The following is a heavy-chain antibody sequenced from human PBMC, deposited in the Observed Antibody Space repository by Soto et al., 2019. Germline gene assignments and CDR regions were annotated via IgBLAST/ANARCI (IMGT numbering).Heavy chain of an antibody. Sequence: PSETLSLTCTVSGGSISSYYWSWIRQPPGKGLEWIGYIYYSGSTYYNPSLKSRVTISVDTSKNQFSLKLSSVTAADTAVYYCARLHCNSPNCVPLDPWGQGTLVTVSS. D-gene: IGHD2-2*01. CDR1: GGSISSYY. J-gene: IGHJ5*02. V-gene: IGHV4-59*08. CDR2: IYYSGST. CDR3: ARLHCNSPNCVPLDP.